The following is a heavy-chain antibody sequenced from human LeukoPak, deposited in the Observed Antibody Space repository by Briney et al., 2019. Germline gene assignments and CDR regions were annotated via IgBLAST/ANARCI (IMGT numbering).Heavy chain of an antibody. V-gene: IGHV3-73*01. CDR1: GFTFSGSA. J-gene: IGHJ4*02. Sequence: PGGSLRLSCAASGFTFSGSAMQWVRQASGKGLEWVGRIRSKANSYATVYAASVKGRFTISRDDSKNTAYLQMNSLKTEDTAVYYCTRHPYGGNSRDDYWGQGTLVTVSS. D-gene: IGHD4-23*01. CDR2: IRSKANSYAT. CDR3: TRHPYGGNSRDDY.